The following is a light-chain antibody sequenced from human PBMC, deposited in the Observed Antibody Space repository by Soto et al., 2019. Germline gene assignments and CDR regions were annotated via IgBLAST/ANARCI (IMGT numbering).Light chain of an antibody. CDR2: EVS. V-gene: IGLV2-14*01. Sequence: QSVLTQPASVSGSPGQSITISCTGTSSDVGGYNYVSWYQQHPGKAPKLMIYEVSNRPSGVSNRFSGSKSGNTASLTISGLQAEDGADYYCSSYTSSSTLVFGGGTKLTVL. CDR1: SSDVGGYNY. J-gene: IGLJ3*02. CDR3: SSYTSSSTLV.